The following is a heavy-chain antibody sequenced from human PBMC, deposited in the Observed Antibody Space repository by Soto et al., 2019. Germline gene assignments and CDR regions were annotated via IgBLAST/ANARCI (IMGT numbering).Heavy chain of an antibody. CDR3: AKEMVAAAYVETSPFDL. CDR1: GFTFSSYA. Sequence: EVQLLESGGGLVQPGGSLRLSCAASGFTFSSYAMAWVRQAPGTGLEWVSVIDGSGGDTSFADSVEGRFSISRDNSKKMCDLHMSSLRADDTATYYCAKEMVAAAYVETSPFDLCGQGTLVTFSS. V-gene: IGHV3-23*01. J-gene: IGHJ4*02. D-gene: IGHD2-15*01. CDR2: IDGSGGDT.